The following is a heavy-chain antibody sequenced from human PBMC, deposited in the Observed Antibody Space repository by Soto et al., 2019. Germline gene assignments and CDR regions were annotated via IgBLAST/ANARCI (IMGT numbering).Heavy chain of an antibody. V-gene: IGHV3-23*01. CDR1: GFHFDTYA. D-gene: IGHD3-10*01. Sequence: PGGSLRLSSEASGFHFDTYAMTWFRQLPGMGLEWVSTTSIGGNTDFAESVRGRFSVSRDNSKNTLYLQMTNLRAEDAAIYFCAKDLRPGLVVPTKSGFDPWGQGTRVTVSS. CDR3: AKDLRPGLVVPTKSGFDP. J-gene: IGHJ5*02. CDR2: TSIGGNT.